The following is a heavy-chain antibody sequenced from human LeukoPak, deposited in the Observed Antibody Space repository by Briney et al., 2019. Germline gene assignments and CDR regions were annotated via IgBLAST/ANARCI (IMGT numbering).Heavy chain of an antibody. CDR2: IYYSGST. Sequence: SETLSLTCTVSGGSISSSSYYWGWIRQPSGKGLEWIGSIYYSGSTYYNPSLKSRVTISVDTSKNQFSLKLSSVTAADTAVYYCARTKYTNYYGSGSYYYWGQGTLVTVSS. CDR1: GGSISSSSYY. V-gene: IGHV4-39*01. CDR3: ARTKYTNYYGSGSYYY. D-gene: IGHD3-10*01. J-gene: IGHJ4*02.